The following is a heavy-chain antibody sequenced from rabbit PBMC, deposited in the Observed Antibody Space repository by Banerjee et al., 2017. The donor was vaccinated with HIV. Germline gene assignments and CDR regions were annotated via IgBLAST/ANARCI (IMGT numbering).Heavy chain of an antibody. CDR1: GFSFSSSYY. V-gene: IGHV1S40*01. J-gene: IGHJ6*01. CDR2: ISTASDGT. Sequence: QSLEESGGDLVKPGASLTLTCKASGFSFSSSYYMCWVRQAPGKGLEWIACISTASDGTCYANWAKGRFTISKPSSTTVTLQMTSLTAANTATYFCATNRGTGYIYAYGMDLWGPGTLVTVS. CDR3: ATNRGTGYIYAYGMDL. D-gene: IGHD6-1*01.